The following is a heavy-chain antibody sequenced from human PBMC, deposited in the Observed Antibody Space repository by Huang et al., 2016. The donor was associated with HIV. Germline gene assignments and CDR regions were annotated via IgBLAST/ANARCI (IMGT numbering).Heavy chain of an antibody. V-gene: IGHV1-3*01. J-gene: IGHJ4*02. CDR2: ISNGKT. Sequence: QVQVVQSEAEVKKPGAAVKIPCKTFRYTFSNYAIHWVRQAPGQRLEWMGWISNGKTRYSEKFQGRISIIGDTSASTVDMNLSGLESNDTASYYCARVKVGGNIYFDLWGQGTLVVVSS. D-gene: IGHD1-26*01. CDR1: RYTFSNYA. CDR3: ARVKVGGNIYFDL.